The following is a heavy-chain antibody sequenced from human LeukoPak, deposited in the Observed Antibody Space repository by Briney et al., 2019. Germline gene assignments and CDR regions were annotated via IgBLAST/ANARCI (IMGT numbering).Heavy chain of an antibody. J-gene: IGHJ4*02. CDR1: GDSVSSNSAA. D-gene: IGHD1-1*01. CDR2: TYYRSKWYS. CDR3: ARDWER. Sequence: SQTLSLTCAISGDSVSSNSAAWHWIRQSPSRGLEWLGRTYYRSKWYSDYAVSMKSRITINPDTSKNQFSLKLSSVTAADTAVYYCARDWERWGQGTLVTVSS. V-gene: IGHV6-1*01.